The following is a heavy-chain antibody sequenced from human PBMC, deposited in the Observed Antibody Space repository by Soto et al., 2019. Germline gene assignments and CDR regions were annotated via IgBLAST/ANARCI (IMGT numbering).Heavy chain of an antibody. CDR3: AHRLDYYDSSGYYSCLDY. Sequence: SGPTLVNPTQTLTLTCTFSGFSLSTSGVGVGWIRQPPGKALEWLALIYWNDDKRYSPSLKSRLTITKDTSKNQVVLTMTNMDPVDTATYYCAHRLDYYDSSGYYSCLDYWGQGTLVTVSS. V-gene: IGHV2-5*01. CDR1: GFSLSTSGVG. J-gene: IGHJ4*02. CDR2: IYWNDDK. D-gene: IGHD3-22*01.